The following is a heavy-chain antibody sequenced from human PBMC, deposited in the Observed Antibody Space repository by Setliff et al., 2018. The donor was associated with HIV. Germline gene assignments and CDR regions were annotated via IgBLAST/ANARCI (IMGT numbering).Heavy chain of an antibody. D-gene: IGHD3-10*01. CDR3: ARVRHRGYYYGSGSFDY. J-gene: IGHJ4*02. Sequence: GGSLRLSCAVSGFTVTNTWMSWARQAPGKGLEWVGRISSEAQGGAIEYVEPVKGRFTISRDDSRNTLYLDMNGLRAEDTAVYYCARVRHRGYYYGSGSFDYWGLGTLVTVSS. CDR2: ISSEAQGGAI. V-gene: IGHV3-15*01. CDR1: GFTVTNTW.